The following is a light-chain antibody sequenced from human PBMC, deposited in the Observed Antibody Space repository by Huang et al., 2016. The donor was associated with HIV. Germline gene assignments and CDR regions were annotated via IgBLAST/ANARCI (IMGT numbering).Light chain of an antibody. Sequence: EIVLTQSPGTLSLSPGERATLSCRASQSVSSSYLAWYQQKPGQAPRLLICGASSRATGIPDRFSGVGSGTDFTLTISRLEPEDFAVYYCQQYGSSPLTFGGGTKVEIK. CDR3: QQYGSSPLT. CDR2: GAS. J-gene: IGKJ4*01. V-gene: IGKV3-20*01. CDR1: QSVSSSY.